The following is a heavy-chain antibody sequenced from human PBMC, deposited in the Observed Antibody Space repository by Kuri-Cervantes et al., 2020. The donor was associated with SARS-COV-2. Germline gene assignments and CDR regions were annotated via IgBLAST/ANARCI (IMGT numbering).Heavy chain of an antibody. V-gene: IGHV3-23*01. CDR1: GLTFSVYG. CDR3: AKETTIVVVVAVAH. Sequence: GESLKISCAASGLTFSVYGLNWVRQAPGKGLEWVSGISGSGASTYYADSVKGRFTISRDNPKNTLYLQMNSLRADDTALYYCAKETTIVVVVAVAHWGQGTLVTVSS. CDR2: ISGSGAST. D-gene: IGHD2-15*01. J-gene: IGHJ4*02.